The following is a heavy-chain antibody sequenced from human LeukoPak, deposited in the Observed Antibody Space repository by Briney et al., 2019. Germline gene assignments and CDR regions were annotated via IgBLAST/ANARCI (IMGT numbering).Heavy chain of an antibody. CDR3: ASPRGGDYGDY. D-gene: IGHD3-16*01. CDR2: ISSSSSYI. Sequence: GGSLRLSCAASGFTFSIYWMTWVRQAPGKGLEWVSSISSSSSYIYYADSVKGRFTISRDNAKNSLYLQMNSLRAEDTAVYYCASPRGGDYGDYWGQGTLVTVSS. J-gene: IGHJ4*02. CDR1: GFTFSIYW. V-gene: IGHV3-21*01.